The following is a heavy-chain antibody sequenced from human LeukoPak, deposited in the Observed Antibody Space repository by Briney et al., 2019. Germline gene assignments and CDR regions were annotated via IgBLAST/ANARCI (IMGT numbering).Heavy chain of an antibody. CDR2: INPNSGGT. J-gene: IGHJ5*02. CDR1: GYTFTGYP. CDR3: ARNAYCSSTSCYILSGWFDP. Sequence: ASVKVSCKASGYTFTGYPMHWVRQAPGQGLGWMGWINPNSGGTTYAQKFQGRVTMTRDTSISTAYMELSRLTSDDTAVYYCARNAYCSSTSCYILSGWFDPWGQGTLVTVSS. V-gene: IGHV1-2*02. D-gene: IGHD2-2*02.